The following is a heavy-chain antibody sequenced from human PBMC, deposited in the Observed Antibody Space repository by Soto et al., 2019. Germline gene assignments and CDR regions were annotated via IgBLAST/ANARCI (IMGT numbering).Heavy chain of an antibody. J-gene: IGHJ3*02. Sequence: GGSLRLSCAASGFIFSNYGMHWVRQAPGKGLEWVAIISYDGSNKDYADSVKGRFTISRDNSKNTLYLQMNSLRPEETAVYYCAARGVSSGHDTFDIWGQGTMVTVSS. CDR2: ISYDGSNK. V-gene: IGHV3-30*03. D-gene: IGHD3-10*01. CDR3: AARGVSSGHDTFDI. CDR1: GFIFSNYG.